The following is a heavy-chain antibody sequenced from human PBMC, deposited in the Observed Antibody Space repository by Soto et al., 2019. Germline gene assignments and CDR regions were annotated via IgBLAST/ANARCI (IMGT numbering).Heavy chain of an antibody. CDR1: GFTFSNYW. J-gene: IGHJ3*02. CDR3: ARDVSPGSSGWYFDAFDI. D-gene: IGHD6-13*01. Sequence: QLVESGGGLVQPGGSLRLSCAASGFTFSNYWMTWVRQAPGKGLERVANIKRDGSGGAYLDSVRGRFTVSRDNARNSLYLQRNSLRAEDTALYYCARDVSPGSSGWYFDAFDIWGQGTMVTVSS. V-gene: IGHV3-7*01. CDR2: IKRDGSGG.